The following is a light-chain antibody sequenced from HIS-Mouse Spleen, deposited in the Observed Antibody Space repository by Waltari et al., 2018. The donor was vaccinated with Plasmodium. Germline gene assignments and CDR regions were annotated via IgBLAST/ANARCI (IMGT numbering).Light chain of an antibody. CDR1: ALPKKY. CDR3: YSTDSSGNHRV. CDR2: EDS. J-gene: IGLJ3*02. V-gene: IGLV3-10*01. Sequence: SYELTQPPSVSVSPGQTARITCSGDALPKKYAYWYQQKSGQAPVVVIYEDSKRPSGIPERFPGPSSGTTATLTISGAQVEDEADYYCYSTDSSGNHRVFGGGTKLTVL.